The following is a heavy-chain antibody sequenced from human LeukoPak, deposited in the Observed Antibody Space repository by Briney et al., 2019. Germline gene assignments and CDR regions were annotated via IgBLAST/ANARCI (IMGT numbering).Heavy chain of an antibody. CDR1: GGSISSYY. J-gene: IGHJ6*03. Sequence: SETLSLTCTVSGGSISSYYWSWIRQPPGKGLEWIGYIYYSGSTNYNPSLKSRVTISVDTSKNQFSLKLSSVTAADTAVYYCASYGSSSHRYYYYMDVWGKGTTVTVSS. D-gene: IGHD6-13*01. V-gene: IGHV4-59*01. CDR3: ASYGSSSHRYYYYMDV. CDR2: IYYSGST.